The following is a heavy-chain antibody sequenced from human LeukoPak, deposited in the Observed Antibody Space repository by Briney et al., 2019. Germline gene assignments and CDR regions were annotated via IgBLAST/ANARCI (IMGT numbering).Heavy chain of an antibody. J-gene: IGHJ4*02. V-gene: IGHV3-53*01. CDR1: GFTFSTYW. Sequence: GGSLRLSCSASGFTFSTYWMSWVRQAPGKGLEWVSVIYSGGSTYYADSVEGRFTISRDNSKNTVYLQMNSLRAEDTAVYYCARDPDYWGQGTLVTVSS. CDR3: ARDPDY. CDR2: IYSGGST.